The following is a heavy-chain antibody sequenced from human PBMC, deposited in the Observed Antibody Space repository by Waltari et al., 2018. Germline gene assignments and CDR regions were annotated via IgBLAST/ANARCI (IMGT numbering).Heavy chain of an antibody. CDR2: IYSGGGT. CDR3: ARADFWGGFYFDY. Sequence: EVQLVESGGGLVQPGGSLRLSCVVSGFSVSTNYMTWVRQTPGKGLEWVSVIYSGGGTFHADSVKGRFAISRHDSRNTLNLQMDSLRVEDTAIYFCARADFWGGFYFDYWGLGTLVTVSS. V-gene: IGHV3-53*04. D-gene: IGHD3-3*01. J-gene: IGHJ4*02. CDR1: GFSVSTNY.